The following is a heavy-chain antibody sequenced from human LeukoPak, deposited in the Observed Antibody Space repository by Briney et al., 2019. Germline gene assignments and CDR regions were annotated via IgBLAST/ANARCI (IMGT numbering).Heavy chain of an antibody. CDR1: GVTISSYY. CDR3: ARHQVDYGDYVNAFDI. D-gene: IGHD4-17*01. J-gene: IGHJ3*02. V-gene: IGHV4-59*08. Sequence: SETLSLTCTVSGVTISSYYWSWIRQPPGKGLEWIGYIYYSGSTNYNPSLKSRVTISVDKSKNQFSLKLSSVTAADTAVYYWARHQVDYGDYVNAFDIWGEGTMVTVSS. CDR2: IYYSGST.